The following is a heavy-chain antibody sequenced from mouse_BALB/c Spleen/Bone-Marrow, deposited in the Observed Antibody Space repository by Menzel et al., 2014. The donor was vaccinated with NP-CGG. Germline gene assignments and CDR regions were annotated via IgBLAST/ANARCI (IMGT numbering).Heavy chain of an antibody. CDR3: ARSGKGAMDY. CDR2: IYPGDGDT. J-gene: IGHJ4*01. D-gene: IGHD2-1*01. CDR1: GYVFSPYW. V-gene: IGHV1-80*01. Sequence: LVESGAELVRPGSSVKISCKASGYVFSPYWLNWVKQRPGQGLERIGQIYPGDGDTNYNGKFKDKVILTADKSSSTAYMQLSSLTSGDSAVYFCARSGKGAMDYWGQGTSVTVSS.